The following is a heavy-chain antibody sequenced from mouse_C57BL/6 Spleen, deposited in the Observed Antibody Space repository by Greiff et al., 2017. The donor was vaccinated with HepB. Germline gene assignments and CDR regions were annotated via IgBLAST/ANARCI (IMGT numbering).Heavy chain of an antibody. J-gene: IGHJ2*01. D-gene: IGHD3-2*02. Sequence: VQLQQSEPELVKPGASVKISCKASGYTFTDYYMNWVKQSHGKSLEWIGDINPNNGGTSYNQKFKGKATLTVDKSSSTAYMELRSLTSEDSAVYCCARGSGYGFDYWGQGTTLTVSS. CDR1: GYTFTDYY. CDR3: ARGSGYGFDY. V-gene: IGHV1-26*01. CDR2: INPNNGGT.